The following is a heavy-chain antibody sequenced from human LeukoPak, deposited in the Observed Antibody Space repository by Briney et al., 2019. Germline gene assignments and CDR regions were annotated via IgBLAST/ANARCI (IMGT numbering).Heavy chain of an antibody. D-gene: IGHD3-22*01. J-gene: IGHJ4*02. CDR1: GFTFSSYG. CDR3: AKDLTHALYYYDSSGSLDY. Sequence: GRSLRLSCAASGFTFSSYGMHWVRQAPGKGLEWVAVISYDGSNKYYADSVKGRFTISRDNSKNTLYLQMNSLRAEDTAVYYCAKDLTHALYYYDSSGSLDYWGQGTLVTVSS. V-gene: IGHV3-30*18. CDR2: ISYDGSNK.